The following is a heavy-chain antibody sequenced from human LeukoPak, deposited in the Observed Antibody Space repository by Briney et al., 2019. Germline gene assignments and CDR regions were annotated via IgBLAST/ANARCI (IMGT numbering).Heavy chain of an antibody. CDR2: ISSSSGYI. V-gene: IGHV3-21*01. CDR1: GFTFSSYS. CDR3: ARDGPFYDSSGSSFDY. Sequence: PGGSLRLSCAASGFTFSSYSMNWVRQAPGKGLEWVSSISSSSGYIYYADSVKGRFTISRDNAKNSLYLQMNSLRAEDTAVYYCARDGPFYDSSGSSFDYWGQGTLVTVSS. J-gene: IGHJ4*02. D-gene: IGHD3-22*01.